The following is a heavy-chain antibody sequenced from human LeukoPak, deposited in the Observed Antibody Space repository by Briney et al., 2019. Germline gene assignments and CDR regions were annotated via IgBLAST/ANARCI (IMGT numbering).Heavy chain of an antibody. D-gene: IGHD3-10*01. CDR2: IRYDGSNK. V-gene: IGHV3-30*02. CDR1: AFTFNNYD. CDR3: AKDSGSYYTSDC. J-gene: IGHJ4*02. Sequence: GGSLRLSCAASAFTFNNYDMHWVRQAPGKGLEWVAFIRYDGSNKYYADFVKGRFTISRDNSKNTLYLLMNSLRVEDTAVYYCAKDSGSYYTSDCWGQGTLVTVSS.